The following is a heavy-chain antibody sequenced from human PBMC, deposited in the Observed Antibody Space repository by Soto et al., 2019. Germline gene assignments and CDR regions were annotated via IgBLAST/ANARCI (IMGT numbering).Heavy chain of an antibody. CDR1: GITVSSHY. Sequence: EVQLVEYGGGLVQTGGSLRLSGAAAGITVSSHYLSWVRQAPGTGLEWVSTIYSGGGTYYADSVKDRFTISRDNSKNTLYLQMNSLRAEDAALYYCATEGYSGYVTMAVWGQGTKVTVSS. J-gene: IGHJ6*02. D-gene: IGHD5-12*01. CDR3: ATEGYSGYVTMAV. V-gene: IGHV3-66*01. CDR2: IYSGGGT.